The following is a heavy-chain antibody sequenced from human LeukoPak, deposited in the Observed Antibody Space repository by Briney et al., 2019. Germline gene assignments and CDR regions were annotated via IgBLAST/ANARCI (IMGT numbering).Heavy chain of an antibody. V-gene: IGHV4-34*01. J-gene: IGHJ6*03. CDR2: INHSGSP. CDR1: GGSFSGYL. CDR3: ARGSASQGYYYYMDV. Sequence: SETLSLTCAVHGGSFSGYLWSWIRQPPGEGLEWIGEINHSGSPNYNPSLKSRVTISVDTSKNQFSLKVSSVTAADTGVYYCARGSASQGYYYYMDVWDKGTTVTVSS.